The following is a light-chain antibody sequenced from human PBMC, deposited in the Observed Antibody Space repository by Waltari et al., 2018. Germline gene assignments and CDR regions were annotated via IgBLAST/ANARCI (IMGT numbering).Light chain of an antibody. V-gene: IGKV1-5*01. CDR2: DAS. J-gene: IGKJ1*01. CDR1: QTISTW. CDR3: QQYNSYSS. Sequence: IQMTQSPSTLSASVGDRVTITCRASQTISTWLAWYQHKPGQAPKLLIYDASTIQSGVPSRFSGSGSGTEFTLTISSLQPDDFATYYCQQYNSYSSFGQGTKVEIK.